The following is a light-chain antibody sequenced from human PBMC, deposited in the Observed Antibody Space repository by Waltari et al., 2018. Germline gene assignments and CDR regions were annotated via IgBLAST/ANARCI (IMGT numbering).Light chain of an antibody. CDR2: EVT. CDR3: SSFVGNNNLV. J-gene: IGLJ3*02. V-gene: IGLV2-8*01. Sequence: QSALTQPPSASGSPGQSATISCTGLSSDVGYDNYFSWYQQHPGKAPKLIIYEVTLRPSGVPDRFSASKSGNTASLTVSGLQADDEADYYCSSFVGNNNLVFGGGTKVTVL. CDR1: SSDVGYDNY.